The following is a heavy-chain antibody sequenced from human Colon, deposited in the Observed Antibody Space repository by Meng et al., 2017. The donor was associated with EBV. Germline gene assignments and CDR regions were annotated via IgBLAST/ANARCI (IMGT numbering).Heavy chain of an antibody. Sequence: SGPGMVKPSQNLSLTCTVSGDSISRTDYSWRWVRQRPGKGLEWTGYIYHSGSRYYNPSLKSRVTISVDTSKTHFSLKLSSVTAADTAVYYCARVTGKIYYDGSGYPEAFDYWGQGTLVTVSS. CDR3: ARVTGKIYYDGSGYPEAFDY. CDR2: IYHSGSR. D-gene: IGHD3-22*01. V-gene: IGHV4-30-4*01. J-gene: IGHJ4*02. CDR1: GDSISRTDYS.